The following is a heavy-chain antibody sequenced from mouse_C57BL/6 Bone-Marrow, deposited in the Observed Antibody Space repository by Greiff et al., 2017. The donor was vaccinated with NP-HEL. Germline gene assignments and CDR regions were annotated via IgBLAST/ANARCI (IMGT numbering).Heavy chain of an antibody. J-gene: IGHJ3*01. CDR2: IDPSDSYT. V-gene: IGHV1-50*01. D-gene: IGHD1-1*01. CDR3: ARGLNYYGSPWFAY. CDR1: GYTFTSYW. Sequence: QVQLQQPGAELVKPGASVKLSCKASGYTFTSYWMQWVKQRPGQGLEWIGEIDPSDSYTNYNQKFKGKATLTVDTSSSTAYMQLSSLTSEDSAVYYCARGLNYYGSPWFAYWGQGTLVTVSA.